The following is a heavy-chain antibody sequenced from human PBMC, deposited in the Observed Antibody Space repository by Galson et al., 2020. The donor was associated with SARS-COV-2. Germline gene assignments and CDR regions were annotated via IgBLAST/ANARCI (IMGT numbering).Heavy chain of an antibody. CDR2: IYNSGSSRST. V-gene: IGHV4-59*01. J-gene: IGHJ2*01. CDR1: VASISSYY. Sequence: ETSDTLSLTCTVSVASISSYYWNWMRQPPGKGLEWIGYIYNSGSSRSTNYNSSLKSRVTISLDTSKNQFYLELSSVTAADTAVYYCARRFYGDNWYFDLWGRGTLVTVSS. CDR3: ARRFYGDNWYFDL. D-gene: IGHD4-17*01.